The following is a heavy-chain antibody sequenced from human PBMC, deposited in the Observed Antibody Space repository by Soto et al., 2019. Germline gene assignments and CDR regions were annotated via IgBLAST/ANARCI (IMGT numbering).Heavy chain of an antibody. CDR3: AKDLNFGPDY. J-gene: IGHJ4*02. CDR2: INPDGDIT. CDR1: GFTFSTFY. Sequence: QVQLVQSGAVVKKPGASVKVSCKTSGFTFSTFYMHWMRQAPGQGPEWMGIINPDGDITNFAQKFQGRVTLTRDTSTSTVYMELSSLRSEDTAVYYCAKDLNFGPDYWGQGTLVTVSS. D-gene: IGHD3-16*01. V-gene: IGHV1-46*01.